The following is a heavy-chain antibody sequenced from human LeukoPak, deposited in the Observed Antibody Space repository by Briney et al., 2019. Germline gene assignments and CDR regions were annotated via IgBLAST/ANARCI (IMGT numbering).Heavy chain of an antibody. V-gene: IGHV3-33*01. D-gene: IGHD4-23*01. Sequence: GRSLRLSCVASGFTFSSYGMHWVRQAPGKGLEWVAVIWYDGSNEYYADSVKGRFTISRDNSKNTLYLQMNSLRAEDTAVYYCARDLYVGNFAFDYWGQGTLVTVSS. CDR1: GFTFSSYG. CDR2: IWYDGSNE. J-gene: IGHJ4*02. CDR3: ARDLYVGNFAFDY.